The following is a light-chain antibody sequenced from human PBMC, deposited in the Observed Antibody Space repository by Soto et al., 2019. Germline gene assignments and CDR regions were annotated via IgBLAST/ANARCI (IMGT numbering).Light chain of an antibody. CDR1: ALPKQY. V-gene: IGLV3-25*03. CDR3: QSADSSGTYV. CDR2: KDS. Sequence: SYELTQPPSVSVSPGQTARITCSGAALPKQYAYWYQQKPGQAPVLVIYKDSERPSGIPERFSGSSSGTTVTLTISGVQAEDEADYYCQSADSSGTYVFGGGTKVTVL. J-gene: IGLJ3*02.